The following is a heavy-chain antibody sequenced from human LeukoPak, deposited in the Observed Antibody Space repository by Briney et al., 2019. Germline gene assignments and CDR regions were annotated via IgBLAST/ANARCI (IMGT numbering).Heavy chain of an antibody. D-gene: IGHD6-19*01. J-gene: IGHJ6*02. CDR2: ISAYNGNT. V-gene: IGHV1-18*01. CDR3: ARALIAVAGLYGMDV. Sequence: GSVKVSCKASGYTFTSYGISWVRQAPGQGLEWMGWISAYNGNTNYAQKLQGRVTMTTDTSTSTAYMELRSLRSDDTAVYYCARALIAVAGLYGMDVRGQGTTVTVSS. CDR1: GYTFTSYG.